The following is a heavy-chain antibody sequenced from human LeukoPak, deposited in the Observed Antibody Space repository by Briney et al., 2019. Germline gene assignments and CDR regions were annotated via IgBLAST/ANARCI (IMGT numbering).Heavy chain of an antibody. Sequence: PSQTLSLTCTVSGGSISSGSYYWSWIRQPAGKGLEWIGRIYTSGSTNYNPSLKSRVTISVDTSKNQFSLKLSSVTAADTAVYYCAREAAAGFLYYFDYWGQGTLVTVSS. V-gene: IGHV4-61*02. J-gene: IGHJ4*02. CDR2: IYTSGST. CDR3: AREAAAGFLYYFDY. D-gene: IGHD6-13*01. CDR1: GGSISSGSYY.